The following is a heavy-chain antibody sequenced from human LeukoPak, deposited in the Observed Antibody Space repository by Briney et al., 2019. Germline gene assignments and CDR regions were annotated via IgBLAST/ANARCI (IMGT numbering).Heavy chain of an antibody. CDR1: GGSINRHY. D-gene: IGHD6-6*01. J-gene: IGHJ3*02. CDR3: ARGALASEATFDI. Sequence: PETLSLTCAVSGGSINRHYWSWIRQPPGKGLEWVGYILYSGRTNYNPSLKSRLTMSVDTSKNQFSLNLRSATAADTAVYYCARGALASEATFDIWGQGTLVTVSS. V-gene: IGHV4-59*11. CDR2: ILYSGRT.